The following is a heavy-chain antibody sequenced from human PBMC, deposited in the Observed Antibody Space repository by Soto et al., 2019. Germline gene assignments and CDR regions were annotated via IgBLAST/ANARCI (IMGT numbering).Heavy chain of an antibody. CDR1: GFTFSIND. Sequence: GSLRLSCAASGFTFSINDMDWGLQGPGRGLEWVAVISNDGNNKYYADSVKGRFTLSRDNSKNMVYLQMDSLRVEDTAVYYCAKDRQTYNWDYLFDSWGPGTLVTVSS. V-gene: IGHV3-30*18. CDR3: AKDRQTYNWDYLFDS. D-gene: IGHD1-7*01. CDR2: ISNDGNNK. J-gene: IGHJ4*02.